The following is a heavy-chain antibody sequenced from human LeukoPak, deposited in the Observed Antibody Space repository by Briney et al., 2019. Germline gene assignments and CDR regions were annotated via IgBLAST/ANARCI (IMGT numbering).Heavy chain of an antibody. V-gene: IGHV1-2*02. CDR2: INPNSGGT. Sequence: ASVKVSCKASGYTFTGYYMHWVRQVPGQGLEWMGWINPNSGGTNYAQKFQGRVTMTRDTSISTAYMELSRLRSDDTAVYYCARDCSGGSCYYNMDYWGQGTLVTVSS. D-gene: IGHD2-15*01. J-gene: IGHJ4*02. CDR3: ARDCSGGSCYYNMDY. CDR1: GYTFTGYY.